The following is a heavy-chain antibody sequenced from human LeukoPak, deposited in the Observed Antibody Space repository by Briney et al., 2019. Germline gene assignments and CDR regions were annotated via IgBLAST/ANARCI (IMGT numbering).Heavy chain of an antibody. D-gene: IGHD4-23*01. CDR2: INDRGHT. Sequence: SETLSLTCAVHGGSFSGYHWNWIRQSPGRGLEWIGEINDRGHTNYNPSLETRVTVSVDTSKKQFSLRLSSVTAADTAVYYCARDPTTVVTTPYYFDFWGQGTLVTVSS. CDR1: GGSFSGYH. CDR3: ARDPTTVVTTPYYFDF. J-gene: IGHJ4*02. V-gene: IGHV4-34*01.